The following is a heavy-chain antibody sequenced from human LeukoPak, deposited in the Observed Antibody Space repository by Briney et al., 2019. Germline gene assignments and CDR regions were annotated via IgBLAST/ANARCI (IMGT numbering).Heavy chain of an antibody. D-gene: IGHD6-13*01. CDR2: IYSGGGT. CDR3: ASRALAAAGTDY. V-gene: IGHV3-66*01. CDR1: GFTVSSNY. Sequence: GGSLRLSCAASGFTVSSNYMSWVRRAPGKGLEWVSVIYSGGGTYYADSVKGRFTISRDNSKNTLYLQMNSLRAEDTAVYYCASRALAAAGTDYWGQGTLVTVSS. J-gene: IGHJ4*02.